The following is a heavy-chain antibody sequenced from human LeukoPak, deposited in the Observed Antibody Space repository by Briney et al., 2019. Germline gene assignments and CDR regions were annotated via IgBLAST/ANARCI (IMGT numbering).Heavy chain of an antibody. D-gene: IGHD5-18*01. CDR3: AKDGAWLRFDD. Sequence: GGSLRLSCAASEFTFSSYWMSWVRQAPGKGLEWVASIKQDGSEKYYVDSVKGRVTISRDNAKNSLYLQMKNLRADDTAVYYCAKDGAWLRFDDWGQGILVSVSS. CDR2: IKQDGSEK. J-gene: IGHJ4*02. V-gene: IGHV3-7*03. CDR1: EFTFSSYW.